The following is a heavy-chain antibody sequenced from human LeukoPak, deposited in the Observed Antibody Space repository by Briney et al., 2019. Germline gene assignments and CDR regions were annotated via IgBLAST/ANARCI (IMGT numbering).Heavy chain of an antibody. J-gene: IGHJ3*02. CDR1: GFTFSSYS. V-gene: IGHV3-48*01. Sequence: PGGSLRLSCAASGFTFSSYSMNWVRQAPGKGLEWVSYISSSSSTIYYADSVKGRFTISRDNAKNSLYLQMNSLRAEDTAVYYCARVIEWELPTARWGVGAFDIWGQGTMVTVSS. CDR3: ARVIEWELPTARWGVGAFDI. CDR2: ISSSSSTI. D-gene: IGHD1-26*01.